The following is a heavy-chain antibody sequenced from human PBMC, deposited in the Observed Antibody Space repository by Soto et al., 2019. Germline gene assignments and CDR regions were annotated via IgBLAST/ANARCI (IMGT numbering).Heavy chain of an antibody. CDR2: ISAYNGNT. V-gene: IGHV1-18*01. J-gene: IGHJ5*02. CDR3: ARDVDVGYCSGGSCGRFDP. CDR1: GYTFTSYG. D-gene: IGHD2-15*01. Sequence: ASVKVSCKASGYTFTSYGISWVRQAPGQGLEWMGWISAYNGNTNYAQKLRGRVTMTTDTSTSTAYMELRSLRSGDTAVYYCARDVDVGYCSGGSCGRFDPWGQGTLVTVSS.